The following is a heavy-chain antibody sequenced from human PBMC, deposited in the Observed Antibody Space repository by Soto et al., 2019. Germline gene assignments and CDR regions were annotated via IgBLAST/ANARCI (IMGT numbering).Heavy chain of an antibody. D-gene: IGHD3-10*01. CDR2: INHSGST. CDR3: ARAGTPGSYYSYCGMDV. Sequence: QVQLQQWGAGLLKPSETLSLTCAVYGGSFSGYYWSWIRQPPVKGLEWIGEINHSGSTNYNPSLKSRVTSAADPSQNQCSLKLRSVTAADTAVYYCARAGTPGSYYSYCGMDVWGQGTTVTVSS. CDR1: GGSFSGYY. J-gene: IGHJ6*02. V-gene: IGHV4-34*01.